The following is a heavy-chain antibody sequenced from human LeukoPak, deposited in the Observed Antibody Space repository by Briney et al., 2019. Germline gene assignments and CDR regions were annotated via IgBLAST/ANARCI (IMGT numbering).Heavy chain of an antibody. D-gene: IGHD2-15*01. Sequence: SETLSLTCSVSGGSISAYYWSWIRQPARKGLEWVGRISTSGGTNYNPSLKSRVTMSVDTSKNQFSLKLSSVTAADTAVYYCARDSGVVAEYYYYYYMDVWGKGTTVTVSS. V-gene: IGHV4-4*07. CDR2: ISTSGGT. CDR3: ARDSGVVAEYYYYYYMDV. J-gene: IGHJ6*03. CDR1: GGSISAYY.